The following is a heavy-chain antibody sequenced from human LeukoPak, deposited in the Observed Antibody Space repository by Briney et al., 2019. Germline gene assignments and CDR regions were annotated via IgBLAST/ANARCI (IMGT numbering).Heavy chain of an antibody. Sequence: PSETLSLTCTVSGGSISSYYWSWIRQPAGKGLEWIGRIYTSGSTNYNPSLKSRVTMSVDMSKNQFSLKLSSVTAADTAVYYCASGIIAAAGTDWFDPWGQGTLVTVSS. D-gene: IGHD6-13*01. CDR1: GGSISSYY. J-gene: IGHJ5*02. CDR2: IYTSGST. CDR3: ASGIIAAAGTDWFDP. V-gene: IGHV4-4*07.